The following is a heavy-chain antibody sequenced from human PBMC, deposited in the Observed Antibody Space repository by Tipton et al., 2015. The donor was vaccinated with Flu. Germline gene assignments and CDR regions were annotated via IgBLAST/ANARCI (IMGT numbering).Heavy chain of an antibody. CDR2: TYHSGNS. J-gene: IGHJ4*02. Sequence: LVQSSETLSLTCAVSGYSISSGYYWAWIRQSPEKGLEFVATTYHSGNSHYNPSLKSRVTMSVDMPKDQFSLMLTSVTAADTAVYYCARDNWGFGGIDFWGQGTLVTVSS. CDR1: GYSISSGYY. CDR3: ARDNWGFGGIDF. V-gene: IGHV4-38-2*02. D-gene: IGHD7-27*01.